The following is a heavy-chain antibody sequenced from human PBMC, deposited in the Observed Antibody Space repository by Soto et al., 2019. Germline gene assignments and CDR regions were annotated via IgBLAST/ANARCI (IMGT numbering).Heavy chain of an antibody. Sequence: QLRLQESGPGLVKPSETLSLTCTVSGGSISSSSYYWGWIRQPPGKGLEWMGSIYNSGSTYYHPPLKSRVTISVDTSRNQFSLKRSSVTAAGTAVYYCARHQTVTSSGFDYWGQGTLVTVSS. CDR1: GGSISSSSYY. J-gene: IGHJ4*02. CDR3: ARHQTVTSSGFDY. V-gene: IGHV4-39*01. CDR2: IYNSGST. D-gene: IGHD4-17*01.